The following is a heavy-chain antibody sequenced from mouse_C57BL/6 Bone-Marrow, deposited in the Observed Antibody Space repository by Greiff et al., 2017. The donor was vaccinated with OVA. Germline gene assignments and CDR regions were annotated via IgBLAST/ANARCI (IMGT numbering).Heavy chain of an antibody. CDR1: GYSITSGYY. V-gene: IGHV3-6*01. CDR2: ISYDGSN. J-gene: IGHJ4*01. Sequence: EVQLQQSGPGLVKPSQSLSLTCSVTGYSITSGYYWNWIRQFPGNKLEWMGYISYDGSNNYNPSLKNRISITRDTSKNQFFLKLNSVTTEDTATYYCASLLPPHAMDYWGQGTSVTVSS. CDR3: ASLLPPHAMDY. D-gene: IGHD1-1*01.